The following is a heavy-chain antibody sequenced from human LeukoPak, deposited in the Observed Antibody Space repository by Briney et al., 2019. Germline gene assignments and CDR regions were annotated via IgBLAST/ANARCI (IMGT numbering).Heavy chain of an antibody. CDR2: IGSSTSVI. Sequence: GGSLRLSCAASGLRFSTAWMGWVRQAPGKGLEWVSYIGSSTSVIYYADSVKGRFTISRDNVKNSLYLQMNSLRDEDTAVYYCARGPDGSGTNAFDIWGQGTMVTVSS. CDR3: ARGPDGSGTNAFDI. D-gene: IGHD3-10*01. CDR1: GLRFSTAW. V-gene: IGHV3-48*02. J-gene: IGHJ3*02.